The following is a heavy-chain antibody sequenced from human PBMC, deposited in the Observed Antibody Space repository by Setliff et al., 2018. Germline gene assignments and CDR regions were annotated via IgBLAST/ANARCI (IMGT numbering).Heavy chain of an antibody. D-gene: IGHD3-3*01. Sequence: ASVKVSCKASGYAFSTYYMYWVRQTPGQGLEWMGTINTGGGSASIVDQFQGRVTMTRDTSTSTVFLEVNSLRSDDTAVYSCARTVRRHYEVWSGYDAFDIWGQGTLVTVSS. J-gene: IGHJ3*02. CDR2: INTGGGSA. CDR1: GYAFSTYY. V-gene: IGHV1-46*01. CDR3: ARTVRRHYEVWSGYDAFDI.